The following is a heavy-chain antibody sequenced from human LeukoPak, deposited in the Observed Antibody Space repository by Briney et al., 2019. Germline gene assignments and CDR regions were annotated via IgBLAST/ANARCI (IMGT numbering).Heavy chain of an antibody. CDR1: GGTFSSYA. CDR3: ARDDGEVSGGNSSPGSFDY. Sequence: SVKVSCKASGGTFSSYAISWVRQAPGQGLEWMGGIIPIFGTANYAQKFQGRVTITTDESTSTAYMELSSLRSEDTAVYYCARDDGEVSGGNSSPGSFDYWGQGTLVTVSS. CDR2: IIPIFGTA. D-gene: IGHD4-23*01. V-gene: IGHV1-69*05. J-gene: IGHJ4*02.